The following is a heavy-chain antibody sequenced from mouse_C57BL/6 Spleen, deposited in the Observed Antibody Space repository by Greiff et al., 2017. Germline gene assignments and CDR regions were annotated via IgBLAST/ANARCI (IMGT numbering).Heavy chain of an antibody. Sequence: EVMLVESGGGLVQPKGSLKLSCAASGFSFNTYAMNWVRQAPGKGLEWVARIRSKSNNYATYYADSVKDRFTISRDDSESMLYLQMNNLKTEDTAMYYCVRPQDSSGYYAMDYWGQGTSVTVSS. D-gene: IGHD3-2*02. CDR2: IRSKSNNYAT. CDR1: GFSFNTYA. J-gene: IGHJ4*01. CDR3: VRPQDSSGYYAMDY. V-gene: IGHV10-1*01.